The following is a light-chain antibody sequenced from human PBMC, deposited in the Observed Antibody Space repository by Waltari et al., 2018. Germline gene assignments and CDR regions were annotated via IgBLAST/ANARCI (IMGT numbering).Light chain of an antibody. Sequence: HAVVTQEPSVTVSPGGTVTLPCGPSTGAVTSSHYPYWFQQKPGQAPRTLVYDTSNKHSWTPARFSGSVVGGKAALTLSGAQPEDEAEYYCLLHYSGPRVFGGGTKVTVL. CDR1: TGAVTSSHY. CDR2: DTS. V-gene: IGLV7-46*01. CDR3: LLHYSGPRV. J-gene: IGLJ2*01.